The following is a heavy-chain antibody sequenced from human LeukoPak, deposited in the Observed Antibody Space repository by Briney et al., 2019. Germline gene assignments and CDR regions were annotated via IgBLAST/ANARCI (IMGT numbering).Heavy chain of an antibody. D-gene: IGHD6-13*01. CDR3: ARGVTAAGSS. CDR2: INYIGST. V-gene: IGHV4-59*01. CDR1: GDSITTYY. J-gene: IGHJ5*02. Sequence: SETLSLTCTVSGDSITTYYWSWIRQSPGKGLEWIGYINYIGSTNYNPPLKNRVTISADISKSQFSLRLRSVTAADTAVYFCARGVTAAGSSWGQGTLVTVSS.